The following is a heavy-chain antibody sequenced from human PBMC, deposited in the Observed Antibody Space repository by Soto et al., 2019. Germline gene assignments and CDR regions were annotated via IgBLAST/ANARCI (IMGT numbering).Heavy chain of an antibody. Sequence: GVSLRLSCAASGFTISSNAMYWVRQAPGKGLEWVSAISDRGDTTHYADSVKGRFTISRDTSKNTLYLQLNTLRADDTAVYYCAKDKTGTTSLDYWGQGTLATVSS. CDR3: AKDKTGTTSLDY. D-gene: IGHD1-1*01. J-gene: IGHJ4*02. V-gene: IGHV3-23*01. CDR1: GFTISSNA. CDR2: ISDRGDTT.